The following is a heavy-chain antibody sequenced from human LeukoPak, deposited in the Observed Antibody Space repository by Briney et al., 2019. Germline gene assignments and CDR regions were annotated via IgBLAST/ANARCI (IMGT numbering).Heavy chain of an antibody. CDR1: GGSISSSSYY. Sequence: KPSETLSLTCTVSGGSISSSSYYWGWIRQPPGKGLEWIGSIYYSGSTYYNPSLKSRVTISVDTSKNQFSLKLSSVTAADTAVYYCAGYSSSWYSGAFDIWGQGTMVTVSS. CDR2: IYYSGST. D-gene: IGHD6-13*01. CDR3: AGYSSSWYSGAFDI. J-gene: IGHJ3*02. V-gene: IGHV4-39*01.